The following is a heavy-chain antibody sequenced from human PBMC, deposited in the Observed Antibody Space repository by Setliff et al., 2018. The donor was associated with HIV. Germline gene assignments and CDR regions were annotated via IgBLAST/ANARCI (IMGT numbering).Heavy chain of an antibody. V-gene: IGHV4-38-2*01. CDR1: GNSISSGYY. CDR2: IYYSGST. D-gene: IGHD6-13*01. Sequence: SETLSLTCVVSGNSISSGYYWGWVRQPPGKGLEWIGSIYYSGSTYYNPSLKSRVTISLDTSKNQFSLKLTSVTAADTGVYFCARSVDFGGSWIQDYYYMDVWGKGTTVTVSS. J-gene: IGHJ6*03. CDR3: ARSVDFGGSWIQDYYYMDV.